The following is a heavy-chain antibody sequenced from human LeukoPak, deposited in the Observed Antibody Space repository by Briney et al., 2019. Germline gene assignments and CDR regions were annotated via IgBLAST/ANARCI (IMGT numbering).Heavy chain of an antibody. V-gene: IGHV3-33*01. Sequence: GGCLRLSCAASGFTVSTYAMHWVRQAPGKGLEWVAVIWYDGSNKYYADSVKGRFTISRDKSKNTLYLQMNSLRAEDTAVYYCARDHRQWLTYGMDVWGQGTTVTVSS. D-gene: IGHD6-19*01. CDR3: ARDHRQWLTYGMDV. CDR2: IWYDGSNK. CDR1: GFTVSTYA. J-gene: IGHJ6*02.